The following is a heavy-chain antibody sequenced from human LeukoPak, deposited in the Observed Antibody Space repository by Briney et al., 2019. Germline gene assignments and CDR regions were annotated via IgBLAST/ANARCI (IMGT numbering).Heavy chain of an antibody. CDR3: AKGAASRGYTYVAN. V-gene: IGHV3-23*01. CDR2: ISGSGGST. Sequence: PGGSLRLSCAASAFTFRGYAMIWVRQAPGKGLEWVSGISGSGGSTYYSDSAKGRFTISRDNSNNTLYLQMNSMRAEDTAVYYCAKGAASRGYTYVANWGQGTLVTVSS. D-gene: IGHD5-18*01. CDR1: AFTFRGYA. J-gene: IGHJ4*02.